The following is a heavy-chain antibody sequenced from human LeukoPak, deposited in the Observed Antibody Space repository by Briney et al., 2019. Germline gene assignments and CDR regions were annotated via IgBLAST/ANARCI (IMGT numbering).Heavy chain of an antibody. D-gene: IGHD1-26*01. CDR3: ARPGKNSGSYRSAFDI. CDR1: GYSFTSFW. J-gene: IGHJ3*02. CDR2: IYVDDSDT. V-gene: IGHV5-51*01. Sequence: GESLKISCKGSGYSFTSFWIGWVRQMPGKGLEWIGIIYVDDSDTRYSPSFRGQVTISADKSISTAYLQWSSLKASDTAMYYCARPGKNSGSYRSAFDIWGQGTMVTVSS.